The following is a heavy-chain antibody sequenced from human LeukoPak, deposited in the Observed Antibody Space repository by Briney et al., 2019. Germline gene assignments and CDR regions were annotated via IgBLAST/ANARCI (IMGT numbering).Heavy chain of an antibody. D-gene: IGHD3-10*01. V-gene: IGHV4-59*01. Sequence: SETLSLTCTVSGGSISSCYWSWIRQPPGKGLEWIGYIYYSGSTNYNPSLKSRVTISVDTSKNQFSLRLSSVTAADTAVYYCARDIGSGLGYFDYWGQGTLVTVSS. CDR1: GGSISSCY. CDR2: IYYSGST. J-gene: IGHJ4*02. CDR3: ARDIGSGLGYFDY.